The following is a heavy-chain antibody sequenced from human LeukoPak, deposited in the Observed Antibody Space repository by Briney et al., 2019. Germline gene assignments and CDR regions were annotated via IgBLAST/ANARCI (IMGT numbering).Heavy chain of an antibody. Sequence: PGGSLRLSFAASGFTFSSYSMNWVRLAPGKGLEWVSSISSSSSYIYYADSVKGRFTISRDNAKNSLYLQMNSLRAEDTAVYYCARVVGATGAFDIWGQGTMVTVSS. CDR3: ARVVGATGAFDI. CDR2: ISSSSSYI. J-gene: IGHJ3*02. CDR1: GFTFSSYS. V-gene: IGHV3-21*01. D-gene: IGHD1-26*01.